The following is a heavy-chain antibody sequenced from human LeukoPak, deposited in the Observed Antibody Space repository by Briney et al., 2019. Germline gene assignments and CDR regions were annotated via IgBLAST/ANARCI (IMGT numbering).Heavy chain of an antibody. D-gene: IGHD1-1*01. CDR2: IGGRGVST. CDR3: AKAASGNWNDFSDY. J-gene: IGHJ4*02. CDR1: GFTFRTFS. Sequence: GGSLRLSCAGSGFTFRTFSSDWGRQAPGKGLEWVSAIGGRGVSTSYADSVRGRFTISRDNSKNTLYLQMNSLRAEDTAVYYCAKAASGNWNDFSDYWGQGTLVTVSS. V-gene: IGHV3-23*01.